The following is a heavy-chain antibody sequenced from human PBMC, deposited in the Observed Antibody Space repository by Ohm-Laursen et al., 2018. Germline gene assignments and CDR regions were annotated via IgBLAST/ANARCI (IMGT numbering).Heavy chain of an antibody. V-gene: IGHV1-58*02. CDR3: AAMTSSSWEY. CDR2: IVVGSGNT. J-gene: IGHJ4*02. CDR1: GYTFTSYY. D-gene: IGHD6-13*01. Sequence: SVKVSCKASGYTFTSYYMHWVRQARGQRLEWIGWIVVGSGNTNYAQKFQERVTITRDMSTSTAYMELSSLRSEDTAVYYCAAMTSSSWEYWGQGTLVTVSS.